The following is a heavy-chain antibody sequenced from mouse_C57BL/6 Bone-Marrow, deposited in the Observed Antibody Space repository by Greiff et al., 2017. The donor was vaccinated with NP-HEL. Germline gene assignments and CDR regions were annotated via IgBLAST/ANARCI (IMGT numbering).Heavy chain of an antibody. V-gene: IGHV5-17*01. Sequence: EVQLVESGGGLVKPGGSLKLSCAASGFTFSDYGMHWVRQAPEKGLEWVAYISSGSSTIYYADTVKGRFTISRDNAKNTLFLQMTSLRSEDTAMYYCASPPPPGGDYFDYWGQGTTLTVSS. J-gene: IGHJ2*01. CDR3: ASPPPPGGDYFDY. CDR1: GFTFSDYG. CDR2: ISSGSSTI.